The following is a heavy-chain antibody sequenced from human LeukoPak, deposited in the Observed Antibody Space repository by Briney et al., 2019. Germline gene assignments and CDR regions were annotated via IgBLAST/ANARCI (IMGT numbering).Heavy chain of an antibody. CDR2: IYYSGST. D-gene: IGHD3-3*01. J-gene: IGHJ6*02. CDR3: ARVDPSGTGVPPGYYYYYGMDV. V-gene: IGHV4-59*01. CDR1: GGSISRYY. Sequence: PSETLSLTCTVSGGSISRYYWSWIRQPPGKGLEWIGYIYYSGSTTYNPSLKSRVNISVDTSKNQFSLKLSSVTAADTAVYYCARVDPSGTGVPPGYYYYYGMDVWGQGTTVTVSS.